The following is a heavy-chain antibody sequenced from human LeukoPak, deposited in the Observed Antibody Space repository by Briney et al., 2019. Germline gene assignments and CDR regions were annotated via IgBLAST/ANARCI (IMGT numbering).Heavy chain of an antibody. V-gene: IGHV3-30-3*01. CDR2: ISPDGTNI. CDR1: GFTFRSYS. Sequence: GGSPRLSCAASGFTFRSYSMHWVRQAPVRGLESVAFISPDGTNIYYAGSVKGRFTISRDNSENTLYLQMNSLRAEDTALYYCSRDGEHGYNDIDFWGQGTLVTVSS. D-gene: IGHD5-24*01. CDR3: SRDGEHGYNDIDF. J-gene: IGHJ4*02.